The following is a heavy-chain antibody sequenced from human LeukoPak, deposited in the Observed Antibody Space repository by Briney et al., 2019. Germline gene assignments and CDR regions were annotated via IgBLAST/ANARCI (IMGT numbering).Heavy chain of an antibody. CDR3: AKGCCDCVEVGSFDY. CDR2: IIGSVAST. J-gene: IGHJ4*02. V-gene: IGHV3-23*01. D-gene: IGHD2-21*01. Sequence: GGALRLSCAASGFTFGNYAMSWVRQTQGKGVEWVAHIIGSVASTLYAESVKGRFTISRDNSKTTLYLQMNSLRADDTAVYYCAKGCCDCVEVGSFDYWGQGVLVTVSS. CDR1: GFTFGNYA.